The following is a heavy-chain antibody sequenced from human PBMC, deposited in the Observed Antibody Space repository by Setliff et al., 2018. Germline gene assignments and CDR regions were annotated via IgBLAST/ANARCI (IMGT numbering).Heavy chain of an antibody. D-gene: IGHD3-3*01. CDR1: GGIFNSFS. V-gene: IGHV1-69*06. CDR2: IIPLFETT. J-gene: IGHJ4*02. Sequence: GASVKVSCKASGGIFNSFSITWVRQAPGQGLEWMGRIIPLFETTNYVEKFQGRVTMTEDTSTDTAYMELSSLRSEDTAVYYCATVPNVLRFLEWLRHEYYFDYWGQGTLVTVSS. CDR3: ATVPNVLRFLEWLRHEYYFDY.